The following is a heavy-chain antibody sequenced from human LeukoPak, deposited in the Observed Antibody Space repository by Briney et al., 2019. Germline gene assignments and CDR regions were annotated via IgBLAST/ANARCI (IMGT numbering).Heavy chain of an antibody. CDR2: IYYSGST. J-gene: IGHJ4*02. CDR3: AREFDPYFDY. D-gene: IGHD3-10*01. Sequence: SETLSLTCTVSGGSISSYYWSWIRQPPGKGLEWIGYIYYSGSTNYNPSLKSRVTISVDTSKNQFSLKLSSVTAADTAVYYCAREFDPYFDYWGQGTLVTVSS. V-gene: IGHV4-59*12. CDR1: GGSISSYY.